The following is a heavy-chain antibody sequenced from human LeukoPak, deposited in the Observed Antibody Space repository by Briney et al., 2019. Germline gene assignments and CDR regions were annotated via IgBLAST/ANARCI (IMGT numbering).Heavy chain of an antibody. CDR3: ARAGVYDSSGYPFNEYFRH. Sequence: GGSLRLSCAASGFTFSDYYMSWIRQAPGKGLEWVSYISSSGSTIYYADSVKGRFTISRDNAKNSLYLQMNSLRAEDTAVYYCARAGVYDSSGYPFNEYFRHWGQGTLVTVSS. V-gene: IGHV3-11*04. CDR2: ISSSGSTI. D-gene: IGHD3-22*01. CDR1: GFTFSDYY. J-gene: IGHJ1*01.